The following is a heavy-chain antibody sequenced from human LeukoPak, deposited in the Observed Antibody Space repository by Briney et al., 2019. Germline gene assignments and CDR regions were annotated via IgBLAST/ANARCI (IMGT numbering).Heavy chain of an antibody. Sequence: PSETLSLTCTVSGGSISSSSYYWSWIRQPPGKGLEWIGEINHSGSTNYNPSLKSRVTISVDTSKNQFSLKLSSVTAADTAVYYCARALQDFWSGYYPNYYYYGMDVWGQGTTVTVSS. CDR3: ARALQDFWSGYYPNYYYYGMDV. V-gene: IGHV4-39*07. CDR1: GGSISSSSYY. D-gene: IGHD3-3*01. J-gene: IGHJ6*02. CDR2: INHSGST.